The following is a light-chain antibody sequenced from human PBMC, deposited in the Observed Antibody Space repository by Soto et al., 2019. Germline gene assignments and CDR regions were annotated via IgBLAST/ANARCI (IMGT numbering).Light chain of an antibody. CDR2: GAA. V-gene: IGKV3-20*01. CDR3: QQYGSSYT. Sequence: SVLTPSSCSPSLSPGDRETLSRLDRLSVSSSYLALNQQKPGQAPRLLIHGAARRATGIPDRFSGSGSGTDFTHTISRLEPEDFAVYYCQQYGSSYTLGQGTKVDIK. J-gene: IGKJ2*01. CDR1: LSVSSSY.